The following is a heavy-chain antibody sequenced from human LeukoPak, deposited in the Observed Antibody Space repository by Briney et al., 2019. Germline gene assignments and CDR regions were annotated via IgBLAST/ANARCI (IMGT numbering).Heavy chain of an antibody. D-gene: IGHD3-22*01. J-gene: IGHJ4*02. Sequence: SETLSLTCTVSGGSISSSSYYWGWIRQPPGKGLEWIGNIYYSGRTYYSPSLKSRVTIPVDTSKNEFSLKLSSVTAADTAVYYCARGDYYDSSGFDYWGQGTLVTVSS. V-gene: IGHV4-39*07. CDR3: ARGDYYDSSGFDY. CDR2: IYYSGRT. CDR1: GGSISSSSYY.